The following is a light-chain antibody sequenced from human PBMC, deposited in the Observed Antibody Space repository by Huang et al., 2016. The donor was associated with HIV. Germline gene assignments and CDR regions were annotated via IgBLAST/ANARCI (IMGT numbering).Light chain of an antibody. CDR3: QQYNDWPPLT. CDR1: QGVRTN. J-gene: IGKJ4*01. Sequence: VMTQSPASLSASPGARVPLSCRDSQGVRTNLAWYQQKPGQAPTLLMFGAATRATGTPPRYSCSGSGTDFTLTITSLQSSDSAIYYCQQYNDWPPLTFGGGTKVEI. V-gene: IGKV3D-15*01. CDR2: GAA.